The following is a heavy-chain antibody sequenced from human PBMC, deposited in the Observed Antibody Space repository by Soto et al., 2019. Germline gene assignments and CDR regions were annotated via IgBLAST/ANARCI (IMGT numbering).Heavy chain of an antibody. CDR3: ARVLVRGTRSGDFDY. V-gene: IGHV1-69*13. CDR1: RGPFSSYA. J-gene: IGHJ4*02. CDR2: IIPIFGTA. Sequence: GGSVKVSFKACRGPFSSYAISLVRQAPGQGLEWMGGIIPIFGTANYAQKFQGRVTITADESTSTAYMELSSLRSEDTAMYYCARVLVRGTRSGDFDYWGQGTMVTVSS. D-gene: IGHD3-10*01.